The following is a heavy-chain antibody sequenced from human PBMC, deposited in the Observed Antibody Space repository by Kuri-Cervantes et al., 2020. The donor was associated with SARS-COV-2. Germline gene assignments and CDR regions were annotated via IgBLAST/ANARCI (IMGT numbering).Heavy chain of an antibody. D-gene: IGHD3-9*01. CDR2: INHSGST. J-gene: IGHJ6*03. Sequence: SQTLSLTCAAYGGSFSGYYWSWIRQPPGKGLEWIGEINHSGSTNYNPSLKSRVTISVDTSKNQFSLKLSSVTAADTAVYYCARHYDILTYYYYYMDVWGKGTTVTVSS. CDR1: GGSFSGYY. CDR3: ARHYDILTYYYYYMDV. V-gene: IGHV4-34*01.